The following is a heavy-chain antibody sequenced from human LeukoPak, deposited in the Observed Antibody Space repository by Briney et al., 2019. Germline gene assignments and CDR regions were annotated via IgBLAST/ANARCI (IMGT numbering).Heavy chain of an antibody. CDR2: ISYDGSNE. Sequence: GRSLRLSCAASGFTFSSYVMHWVRQAPGKGLEWVAIISYDGSNEYYADSVKGRFTISRDNSKNTLYLQMNSLRAADTAVYYCARDKGISYLSSFDYWGLGTLVTVSS. D-gene: IGHD6-6*01. CDR1: GFTFSSYV. J-gene: IGHJ4*02. CDR3: ARDKGISYLSSFDY. V-gene: IGHV3-30*04.